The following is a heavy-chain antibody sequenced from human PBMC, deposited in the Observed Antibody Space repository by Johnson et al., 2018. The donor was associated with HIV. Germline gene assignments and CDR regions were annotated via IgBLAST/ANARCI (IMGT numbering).Heavy chain of an antibody. CDR3: AKDIIDSSSSRGAFDI. CDR2: SRFDGDDT. CDR1: GFTINNHC. Sequence: VQVVESGGDLVQPGGSLRLSCAASGFTINNHCMHWVRQAPGKGLVYVSGSRFDGDDTMYEDSVKGRFTISRDNAKNSLYLQMNSLRAEDTALYYCAKDIIDSSSSRGAFDIWGQGTMVTVSS. J-gene: IGHJ3*02. D-gene: IGHD6-6*01. V-gene: IGHV3-74*03.